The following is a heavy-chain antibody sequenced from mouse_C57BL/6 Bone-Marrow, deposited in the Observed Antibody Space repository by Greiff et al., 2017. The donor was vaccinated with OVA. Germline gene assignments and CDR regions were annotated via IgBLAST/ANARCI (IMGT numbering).Heavy chain of an antibody. J-gene: IGHJ3*01. CDR2: INPYNGGT. D-gene: IGHD2-5*01. CDR1: GYTFTDYY. Sequence: VQLQQSGPVLVKPGASVKMSCKASGYTFTDYYMNWVKQSHGKSLEWIGVINPYNGGTSYNQKFKGKATLTVDKSSSTAYMELNSLTSEDSAVYYCARWNYSSSAWFAYWGQGTLVTVSA. V-gene: IGHV1-19*01. CDR3: ARWNYSSSAWFAY.